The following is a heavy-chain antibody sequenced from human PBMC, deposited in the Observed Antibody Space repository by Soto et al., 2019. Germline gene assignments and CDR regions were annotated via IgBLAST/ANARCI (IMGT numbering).Heavy chain of an antibody. Sequence: EVQLVESGGGLVKPGGSLRLSCAASGFTFSNAWMSWVRQAPGKGLEWVGRIKSKTDGGTTDYAAPVKGRFTISRDDSKNTLYLQMNSLKTEDTAVYYCTTAGRVRGVIIWGGVRAFDIWGQGTMVTVSS. CDR1: GFTFSNAW. J-gene: IGHJ3*02. D-gene: IGHD3-10*01. CDR2: IKSKTDGGTT. V-gene: IGHV3-15*01. CDR3: TTAGRVRGVIIWGGVRAFDI.